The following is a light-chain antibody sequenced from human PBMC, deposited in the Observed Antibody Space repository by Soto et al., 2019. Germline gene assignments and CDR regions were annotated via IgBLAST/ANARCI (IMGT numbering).Light chain of an antibody. CDR3: QHYDSYSWT. V-gene: IGKV1-5*03. CDR1: QNIGTW. Sequence: DIQMTQSPSTLSASVGDRVAITCRASQNIGTWLAWYQQQPGNAPKLLIYKASSLEHGVPSRLSGSRSGTEFTLSISGLQLYNNGMYYCQHYDSYSWTFSQGTKVQI. CDR2: KAS. J-gene: IGKJ1*01.